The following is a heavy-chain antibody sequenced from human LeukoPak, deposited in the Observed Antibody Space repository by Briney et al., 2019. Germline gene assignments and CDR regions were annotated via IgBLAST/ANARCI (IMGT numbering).Heavy chain of an antibody. J-gene: IGHJ6*02. V-gene: IGHV3-7*03. Sequence: PGGSLRLSCAASGFTFSSYWMSWVRQAPGKGLEWVANIKQDGSEKYYVDSVKGRFTISRDNSKNTLYLQMNSLRAEDTAVYYCARDLRADYGDFSYYYYGMDVWGQGTTVTVSS. CDR1: GFTFSSYW. CDR2: IKQDGSEK. D-gene: IGHD4-17*01. CDR3: ARDLRADYGDFSYYYYGMDV.